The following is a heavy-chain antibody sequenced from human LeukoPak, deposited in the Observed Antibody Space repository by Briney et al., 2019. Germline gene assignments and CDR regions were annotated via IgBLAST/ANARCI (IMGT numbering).Heavy chain of an antibody. D-gene: IGHD5-12*01. CDR3: AKGGYDYVEMGYFDY. CDR2: IWYDGSNK. V-gene: IGHV3-33*06. CDR1: GFTFSSYG. J-gene: IGHJ4*02. Sequence: GRSLRLSCAASGFTFSSYGMHWVRQAPGKGLEWVAVIWYDGSNKYYAKSVKGRFTISRDNPKNTLYLQMNSLRAEDTAVYYCAKGGYDYVEMGYFDYWGQGTLVTVSS.